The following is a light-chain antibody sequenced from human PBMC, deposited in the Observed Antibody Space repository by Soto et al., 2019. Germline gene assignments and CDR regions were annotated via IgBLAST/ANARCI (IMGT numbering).Light chain of an antibody. J-gene: IGKJ2*01. Sequence: EIVMTQFPATLSVSPGERATLPCRASQSVGSNLVWYQQKPGQAPRLLIYDASTRATGIPARFSGSGSGTEFTLTISSLQSEDFAVYYCQQYDNWPPYTFGQGTKVDIK. CDR3: QQYDNWPPYT. CDR2: DAS. CDR1: QSVGSN. V-gene: IGKV3-15*01.